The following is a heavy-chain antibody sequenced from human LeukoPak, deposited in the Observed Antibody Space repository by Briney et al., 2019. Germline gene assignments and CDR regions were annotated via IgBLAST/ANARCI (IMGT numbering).Heavy chain of an antibody. J-gene: IGHJ5*02. CDR2: IIPILGTA. CDR3: ATRGTYYYGSGSYWNWFDP. Sequence: SVKVSRKASGGTFSSYAISWVRQAPGQGLEWMGGIIPILGTANYAQKDQGRVTITADESTSTAYMELSSLRSEDTAVYYCATRGTYYYGSGSYWNWFDPWGQGTLVTVSS. V-gene: IGHV1-69*01. D-gene: IGHD3-10*01. CDR1: GGTFSSYA.